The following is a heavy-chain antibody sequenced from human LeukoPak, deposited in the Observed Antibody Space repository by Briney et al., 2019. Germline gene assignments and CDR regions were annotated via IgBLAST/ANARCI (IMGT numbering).Heavy chain of an antibody. CDR1: GFTFSNYW. CDR3: ARVPATVRADY. V-gene: IGHV3-7*04. CDR2: INQDGSEE. D-gene: IGHD4-17*01. Sequence: AGSLRLSCAVSGFTFSNYWMSWVRQAPGKALEWVANINQDGSEEYYVASVKGRFTISRDNGRNSLFLHMTSLRAEDTALYYCARVPATVRADYWGQGTLVTVSS. J-gene: IGHJ4*02.